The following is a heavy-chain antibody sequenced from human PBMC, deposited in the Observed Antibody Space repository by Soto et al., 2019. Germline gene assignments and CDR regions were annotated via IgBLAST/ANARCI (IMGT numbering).Heavy chain of an antibody. CDR2: ISNTGINK. Sequence: PGGSLRLSCAASGFTFRTYGMHWVRQAPGKGLEWLAVISNTGINKYYADSVKGRFTISRDNSRDTLFLQMNSLRGEDTAIYYCASVTTPYYYYGMDVWGQGTTVTVSS. CDR3: ASVTTPYYYYGMDV. J-gene: IGHJ6*02. V-gene: IGHV3-30*03. CDR1: GFTFRTYG. D-gene: IGHD4-17*01.